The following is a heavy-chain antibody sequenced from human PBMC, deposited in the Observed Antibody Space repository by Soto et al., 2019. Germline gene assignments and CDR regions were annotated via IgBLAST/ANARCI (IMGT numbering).Heavy chain of an antibody. V-gene: IGHV4-34*01. D-gene: IGHD3-10*01. J-gene: IGHJ4*02. CDR3: ARSPGSGSYSY. CDR1: GGSFSGYY. Sequence: QVQLQQWGAGLLKPSETLSLTCAVYGGSFSGYYWSWIRQPPGKGLEWIGEINHSGSTNYNPSLKSRVTISVDTSNNQFSLKLSSVTAADTAVYYCARSPGSGSYSYWGQGTLVTVSS. CDR2: INHSGST.